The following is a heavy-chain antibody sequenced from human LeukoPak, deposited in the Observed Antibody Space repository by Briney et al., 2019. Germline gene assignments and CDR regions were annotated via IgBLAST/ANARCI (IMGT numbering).Heavy chain of an antibody. J-gene: IGHJ6*03. D-gene: IGHD3-10*01. V-gene: IGHV4-38-2*02. CDR1: GYSISTGYY. CDR3: AREGKITMVRGVIRSYYMDV. CDR2: FYHGGST. Sequence: SETLSLTCTVSGYSISTGYYWDWIRQPPGKGLEWIGTFYHGGSTYYNPSLKSRVTISVDTSKNQFSLKLSSVTAADTAVYYCAREGKITMVRGVIRSYYMDVWGKGTTVTISS.